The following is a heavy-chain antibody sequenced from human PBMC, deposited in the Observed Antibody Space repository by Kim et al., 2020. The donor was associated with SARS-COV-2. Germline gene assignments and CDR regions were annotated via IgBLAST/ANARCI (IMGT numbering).Heavy chain of an antibody. D-gene: IGHD2-2*01. J-gene: IGHJ5*02. CDR3: AKGGTGYCSSTSCITNWFDP. Sequence: GGSLRLSCAASGFTFSSYSMNWVRQAPGKRLEWVSSISSSSSYIYYADSVKGRFTISRDNAKNSLYLQMNSLRAEDTAVYYCAKGGTGYCSSTSCITNWFDPWGQGTLVTVSS. CDR2: ISSSSSYI. V-gene: IGHV3-21*01. CDR1: GFTFSSYS.